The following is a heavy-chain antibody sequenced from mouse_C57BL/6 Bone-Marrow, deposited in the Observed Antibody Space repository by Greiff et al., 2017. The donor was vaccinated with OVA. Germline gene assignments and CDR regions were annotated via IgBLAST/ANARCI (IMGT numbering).Heavy chain of an antibody. D-gene: IGHD3-1*01. V-gene: IGHV5-4*01. CDR2: ISDGGSYT. Sequence: EVMLVESGGGLVKPGGSLKLSCAASGFTFSSYAMSWVRQTPEKRLEWVATISDGGSYTYYPDNVKGRFTISRDNAKNNLYLQRSHLKSEDTAMYYCAREDSAWFAYWGQGTLVTVSA. J-gene: IGHJ3*01. CDR1: GFTFSSYA. CDR3: AREDSAWFAY.